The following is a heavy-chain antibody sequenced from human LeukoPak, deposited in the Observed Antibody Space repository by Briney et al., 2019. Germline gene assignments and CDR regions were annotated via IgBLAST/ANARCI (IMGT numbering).Heavy chain of an antibody. D-gene: IGHD1-26*01. CDR3: ARGLSGRGSWFFDL. J-gene: IGHJ2*01. CDR2: IYYSGST. CDR1: GGSISSYY. Sequence: SETLSLTCTVSGGSISSYYWSWIRQPPGKGLEWIGYIYYSGSTNYNPSLKSRVTISVDTSKNQFSLKLTSVTAADTAVYYCARGLSGRGSWFFDLWGRGTLVTVSS. V-gene: IGHV4-59*01.